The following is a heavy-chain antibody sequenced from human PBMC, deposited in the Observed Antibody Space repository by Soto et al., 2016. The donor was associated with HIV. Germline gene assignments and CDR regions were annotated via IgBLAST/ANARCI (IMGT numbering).Heavy chain of an antibody. J-gene: IGHJ4*02. V-gene: IGHV1-2*02. CDR3: ARDLRVARLVAFFDY. CDR2: INPKNGDT. Sequence: QVLLVQSGAELSNLGASVKVSCWASGYTFRDYFLHWFRQAPGQGLEWMGWINPKNGDTLYAQMFQGRVTMTRDTSVSTIYMELHRLTSDDSAVYYCARDLRVARLVAFFDYWGQGTVVTVSS. CDR1: GYTFRDYF. D-gene: IGHD3-9*01.